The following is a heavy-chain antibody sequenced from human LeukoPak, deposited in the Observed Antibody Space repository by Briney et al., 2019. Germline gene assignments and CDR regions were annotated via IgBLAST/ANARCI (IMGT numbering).Heavy chain of an antibody. CDR2: INTNTGNP. J-gene: IGHJ4*02. Sequence: ASVKVSCKASGYTFTSYAMNWVRQAPGQGLEWMGWINTNTGNPTYARGFTGRFVFSLDTSVSTVYLQISSLKAEDTAVYYCARESNYYDSSGSNYWGQGTLVTVSS. V-gene: IGHV7-4-1*02. CDR3: ARESNYYDSSGSNY. CDR1: GYTFTSYA. D-gene: IGHD3-22*01.